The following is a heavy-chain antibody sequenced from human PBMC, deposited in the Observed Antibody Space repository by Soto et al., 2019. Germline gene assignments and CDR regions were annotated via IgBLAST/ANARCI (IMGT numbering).Heavy chain of an antibody. Sequence: TVKVSCKASGGTFSSYAISWVRQAPGQGLEWMGGIIPIFGTANYAQKFQGRVTITADKSTRTAYMELSSLRSEDTAGYYCASYYDSSGYYPSWFDPWGQGTLVTVSS. J-gene: IGHJ5*02. V-gene: IGHV1-69*06. CDR3: ASYYDSSGYYPSWFDP. CDR2: IIPIFGTA. D-gene: IGHD3-22*01. CDR1: GGTFSSYA.